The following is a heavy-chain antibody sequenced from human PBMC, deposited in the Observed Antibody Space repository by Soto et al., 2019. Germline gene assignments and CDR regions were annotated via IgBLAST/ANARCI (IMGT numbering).Heavy chain of an antibody. J-gene: IGHJ3*01. Sequence: ASVKVSCKASGYTFTSYDINWVRQATGQGLEWMGWMNPNSGNTGYAQKFQGRATMTRNTSISTAYMELSSLRSEDTAVYYCAKYRTKAPVAYDVWGQGTMVTVSS. V-gene: IGHV1-8*01. CDR1: GYTFTSYD. CDR3: AKYRTKAPVAYDV. D-gene: IGHD3-16*02. CDR2: MNPNSGNT.